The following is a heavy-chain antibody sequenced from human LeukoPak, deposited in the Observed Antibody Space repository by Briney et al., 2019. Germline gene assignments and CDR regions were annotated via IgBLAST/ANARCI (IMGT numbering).Heavy chain of an antibody. CDR2: IYYSGST. D-gene: IGHD4-17*01. J-gene: IGHJ4*02. Sequence: SETLSLTCTVPGGSISSYYWSWIRQPPGKGLEWIGYIYYSGSTNYNPSLKSRVTISVDTSKNQFSLKLSSVTAADTAVYYCARGPLRWFYFDYWGQGTLVTVSS. CDR3: ARGPLRWFYFDY. CDR1: GGSISSYY. V-gene: IGHV4-59*01.